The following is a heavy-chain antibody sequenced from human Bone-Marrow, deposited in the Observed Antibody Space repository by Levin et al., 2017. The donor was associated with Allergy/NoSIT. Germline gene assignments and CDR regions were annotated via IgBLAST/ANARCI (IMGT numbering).Heavy chain of an antibody. J-gene: IGHJ5*02. CDR2: IFYSGST. CDR3: ARHFLSDFWCGSSGTFLSLLRFDP. CDR1: SGSISSSAYY. Sequence: TTSETLSLTCTVSSGSISSSAYYWGWIRQPPATGLEWIGSIFYSGSTYFNPSLKSRVTMSVDTSKNQFSLRPTPVTAADTASYSCARHFLSDFWCGSSGTFLSLLRFDPWGQGTLVTVSS. V-gene: IGHV4-39*01. D-gene: IGHD3-3*01.